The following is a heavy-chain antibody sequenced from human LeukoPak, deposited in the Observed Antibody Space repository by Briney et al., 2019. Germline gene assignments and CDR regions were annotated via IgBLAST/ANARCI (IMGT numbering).Heavy chain of an antibody. CDR3: AKAMVRGPDY. J-gene: IGHJ4*02. CDR2: ISYDGSNK. CDR1: GFTFSSYG. Sequence: GGSLRLSCAASGFTFSSYGMHWVRQAPGKGLEWVAVISYDGSNKYYADSVKGRFTISRDNSKNTLYLQTNSLRAEDTAVYYCAKAMVRGPDYWGQGTLVTVSS. D-gene: IGHD3-10*01. V-gene: IGHV3-30*18.